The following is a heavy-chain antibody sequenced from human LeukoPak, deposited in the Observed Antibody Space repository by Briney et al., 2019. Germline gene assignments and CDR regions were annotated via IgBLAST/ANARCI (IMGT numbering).Heavy chain of an antibody. D-gene: IGHD3-3*02. CDR2: INHSGST. CDR1: GGSFSGYY. V-gene: IGHV4-34*01. J-gene: IGHJ1*01. Sequence: SETLSLTCAVYGGSFSGYYRSWIRQPPGKGLEWIGEINHSGSTNYNPSLKSRVTISVDTSKNQFSLKLSSVTAADTAVYYCARAILGGWGQGTLVTVSS. CDR3: ARAILGG.